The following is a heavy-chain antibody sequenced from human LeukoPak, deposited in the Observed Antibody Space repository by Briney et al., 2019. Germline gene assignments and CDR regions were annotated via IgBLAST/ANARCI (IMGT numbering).Heavy chain of an antibody. J-gene: IGHJ5*01. Sequence: SEALSLTCTVSGGSISSSNSYWGWIRQPPGQGLEWIGTVFYSGSPYYNPSLKSRVSMSIDTSKNQFSLKLSSVTAADTAVYFCARGMAAAYDYNWFDSWGQGTLVTVTS. CDR3: ARGMAAAYDYNWFDS. D-gene: IGHD5-12*01. CDR1: GGSISSSNSY. CDR2: VFYSGSP. V-gene: IGHV4-39*07.